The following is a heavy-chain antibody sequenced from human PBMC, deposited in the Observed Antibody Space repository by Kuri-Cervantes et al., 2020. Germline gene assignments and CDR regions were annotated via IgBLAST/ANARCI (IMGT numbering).Heavy chain of an antibody. Sequence: GESLKISCAASGFTFSSYGMHWVRQAPGKGLEWVAVISYDGSNKYYADSVKGQFTISRDNSKNTLYLQMNSLRAEDTAVYYCASAARPGANYYYGMDVWGQGTTVTVSS. CDR3: ASAARPGANYYYGMDV. CDR1: GFTFSSYG. J-gene: IGHJ6*02. V-gene: IGHV3-30*03. D-gene: IGHD6-6*01. CDR2: ISYDGSNK.